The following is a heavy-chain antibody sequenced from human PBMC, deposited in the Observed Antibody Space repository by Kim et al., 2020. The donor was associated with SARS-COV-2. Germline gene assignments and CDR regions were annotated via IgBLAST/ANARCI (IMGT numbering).Heavy chain of an antibody. CDR2: ISGSGGTT. Sequence: GGSLRLSCAASGFTFDSYAMSWVRRAPGKGLEWVSAISGSGGTTYYIDSVKGRFTISRDNSGNILYLQMNSLRAEDTAVYYCSKDSTGHSYSRSDDAFDIWGQGTLVTLSS. J-gene: IGHJ3*02. CDR1: GFTFDSYA. CDR3: SKDSTGHSYSRSDDAFDI. D-gene: IGHD1-26*01. V-gene: IGHV3-23*01.